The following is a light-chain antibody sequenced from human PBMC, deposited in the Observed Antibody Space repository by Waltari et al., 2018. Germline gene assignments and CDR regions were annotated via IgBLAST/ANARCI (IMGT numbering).Light chain of an antibody. CDR3: QHYLRLPVT. Sequence: EIVLTQSPGTLSLSPGESATLSCRTSQRVTRALAWYQQKPVQAPRLLIYGASNRATCIPDRFSGIGSGTDFSLTISSLEPEDFAVYYCQHYLRLPVTFGQGTKVEVK. CDR2: GAS. J-gene: IGKJ1*01. V-gene: IGKV3-20*01. CDR1: QRVTRA.